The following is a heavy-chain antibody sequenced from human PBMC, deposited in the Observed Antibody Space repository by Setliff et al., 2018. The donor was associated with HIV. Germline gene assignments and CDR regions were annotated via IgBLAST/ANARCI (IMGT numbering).Heavy chain of an antibody. CDR1: GGSISSSNCY. Sequence: PSETLSLTCTVSGGSISSSNCYWGWIRQPPGKGLEWIGSIYYSGSTYYNPSLKSRVTISVDTSKNQFSLKLSSVTAADTALYYCARANFWSGYYGYWGQGTLVTVSS. CDR2: IYYSGST. V-gene: IGHV4-39*07. D-gene: IGHD3-3*01. J-gene: IGHJ4*02. CDR3: ARANFWSGYYGY.